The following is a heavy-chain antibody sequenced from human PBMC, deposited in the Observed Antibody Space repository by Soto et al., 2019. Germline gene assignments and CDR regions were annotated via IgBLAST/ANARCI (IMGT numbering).Heavy chain of an antibody. J-gene: IGHJ3*02. CDR1: GFSFSTYS. CDR3: ARDRVSGNYYHDAFDI. V-gene: IGHV3-48*01. CDR2: ISSSSSTI. D-gene: IGHD3-10*01. Sequence: EVQLVESGGGLVQPVGSLRLSCAASGFSFSTYSMNCVRQGPGKGLEWVSYISSSSSTIYHADSVKGRFTISRDNAKTSLYLQMNSLRAEDTAVYYCARDRVSGNYYHDAFDIWGQGTMVTVSS.